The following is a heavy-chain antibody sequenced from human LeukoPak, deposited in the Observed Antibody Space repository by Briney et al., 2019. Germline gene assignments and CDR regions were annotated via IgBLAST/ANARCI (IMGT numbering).Heavy chain of an antibody. CDR2: MNPNSGNT. D-gene: IGHD2-15*01. Sequence: ASVKVSCKASGYTFTSYDINWVRQATGQGLEWMGWMNPNSGNTGYAQKFQGRVTITRNTSISTAYMELSSLRSEDTAVYYCARGRRYCSGGSCFYYFDYWGQGSLPTVSS. J-gene: IGHJ4*02. V-gene: IGHV1-8*03. CDR3: ARGRRYCSGGSCFYYFDY. CDR1: GYTFTSYD.